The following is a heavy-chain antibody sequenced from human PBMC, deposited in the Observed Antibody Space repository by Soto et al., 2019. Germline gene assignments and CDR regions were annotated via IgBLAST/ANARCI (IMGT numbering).Heavy chain of an antibody. Sequence: SETLSLTCTVSGGSISSSSYYWGWIRQPPGKGLEWIGSIYSSGSTYYNPSLKSRVTISVDTSKNQFSLELSSVTAADTAVYYCASIYDSSGYYYGNNWFDPWGQGTLVTVSS. V-gene: IGHV4-39*07. CDR2: IYSSGST. CDR1: GGSISSSSYY. D-gene: IGHD3-22*01. CDR3: ASIYDSSGYYYGNNWFDP. J-gene: IGHJ5*02.